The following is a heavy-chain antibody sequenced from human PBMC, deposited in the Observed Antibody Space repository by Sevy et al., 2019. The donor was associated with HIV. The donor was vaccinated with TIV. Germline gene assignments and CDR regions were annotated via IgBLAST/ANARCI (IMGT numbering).Heavy chain of an antibody. D-gene: IGHD6-13*01. Sequence: ASVKVSCKASGYTFTGYYMHWVRQAPGQGLEWMGRINPNSGGTNYALKFQGRVTMTRDTSISTAYMELSRLRSDDTAVYYCARGGLAAAGTCYFDYWGQGTLVTVSS. CDR3: ARGGLAAAGTCYFDY. CDR2: INPNSGGT. J-gene: IGHJ4*02. V-gene: IGHV1-2*06. CDR1: GYTFTGYY.